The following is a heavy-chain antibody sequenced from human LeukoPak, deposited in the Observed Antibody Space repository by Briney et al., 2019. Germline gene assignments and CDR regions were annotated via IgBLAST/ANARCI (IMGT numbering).Heavy chain of an antibody. CDR1: GGSIRNYY. J-gene: IGHJ4*02. V-gene: IGHV4-59*08. CDR2: IFHLGST. Sequence: PSETLSLTCTVSGGSIRNYYWSWIRQSPGKGLEWIGYIFHLGSTNYNPSLKSRVTISVDTSKNQFSLKLSSVTAADTAVYYCARVTIFGVVLWGQGTLVTVSS. D-gene: IGHD3-3*01. CDR3: ARVTIFGVVL.